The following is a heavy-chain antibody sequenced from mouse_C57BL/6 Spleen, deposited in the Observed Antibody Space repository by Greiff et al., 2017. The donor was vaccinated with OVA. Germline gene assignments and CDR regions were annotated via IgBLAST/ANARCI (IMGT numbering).Heavy chain of an antibody. CDR2: LDPNSGGT. Sequence: QVQLQQPGAELVKPGASVKLSCKASGYTFTSYWMHWVKQRPGRGLEWIGRLDPNSGGTQNNEKLKSKATLTVDKPSSTAYRQLSSLTSEDSAVYYCARSYYSNYDAMDYWGQGTSVTVSS. J-gene: IGHJ4*01. D-gene: IGHD2-5*01. CDR1: GYTFTSYW. V-gene: IGHV1-72*01. CDR3: ARSYYSNYDAMDY.